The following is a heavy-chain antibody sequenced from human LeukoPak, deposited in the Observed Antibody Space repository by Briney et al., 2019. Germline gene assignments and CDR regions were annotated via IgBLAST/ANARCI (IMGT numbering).Heavy chain of an antibody. J-gene: IGHJ3*02. Sequence: SVKVSCKASGGTFSSYAISWVRQAPGQGLEWMGGIIPIFGTANYAQKFQGRVTITADVSTSTAYMELSSLRSEDTAVYYCARDKPQWLPRDAFDIWGQGTMVTVSS. V-gene: IGHV1-69*13. D-gene: IGHD3-22*01. CDR2: IIPIFGTA. CDR1: GGTFSSYA. CDR3: ARDKPQWLPRDAFDI.